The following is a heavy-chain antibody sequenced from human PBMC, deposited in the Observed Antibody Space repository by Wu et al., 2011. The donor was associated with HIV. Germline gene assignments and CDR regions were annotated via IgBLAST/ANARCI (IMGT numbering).Heavy chain of an antibody. Sequence: CKASGYTFIGYYMHWVRQAPGQGLEWMGWINPNSGGTNYAQKFQGRVTLTRDTSISTAYMELSRLRSDDTAVYYCAVGVWGVYQLPLYYFDYWGQGTLVTVSS. J-gene: IGHJ4*02. CDR3: AVGVWGVYQLPLYYFDY. CDR2: INPNSGGT. D-gene: IGHD2-2*01. CDR1: GYTFIGYY. V-gene: IGHV1-2*02.